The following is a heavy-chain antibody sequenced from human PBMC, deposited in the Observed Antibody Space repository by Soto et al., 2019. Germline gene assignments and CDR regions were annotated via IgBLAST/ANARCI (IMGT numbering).Heavy chain of an antibody. D-gene: IGHD1-1*01. V-gene: IGHV4-39*01. CDR3: ARALFERSTWFDP. CDR1: GGSISSSSYY. Sequence: PSETLSLTCTVSGGSISSSSYYWGWIRQPPGKGLEWIGSIYYSGSTYYNLSLKSRVTISVDTSKNQFSLKLSSVTAADTAVYFCARALFERSTWFDPWGQGTLVTVSS. CDR2: IYYSGST. J-gene: IGHJ5*02.